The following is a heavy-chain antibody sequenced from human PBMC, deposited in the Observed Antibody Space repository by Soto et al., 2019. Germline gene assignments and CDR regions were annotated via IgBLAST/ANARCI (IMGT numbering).Heavy chain of an antibody. J-gene: IGHJ4*02. CDR2: IYYSGST. V-gene: IGHV4-59*01. CDR1: GGSISSYY. D-gene: IGHD2-15*01. Sequence: SETLSLTCTVSGGSISSYYWSWVRQPPGKGLEWIGNIYYSGSTNYNPSLKSRVTISVDTSKNQFSLKLNSVTAADTAVYYCAREYCSGGSCFDYWGQGTLVTVSS. CDR3: AREYCSGGSCFDY.